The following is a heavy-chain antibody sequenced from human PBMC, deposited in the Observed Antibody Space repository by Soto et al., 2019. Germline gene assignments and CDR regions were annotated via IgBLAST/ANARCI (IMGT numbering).Heavy chain of an antibody. CDR1: GYSFTSYD. V-gene: IGHV1-8*01. CDR3: ARGRRKTYCSGGSCYSGVVDY. CDR2: MNPNSGNT. J-gene: IGHJ4*02. Sequence: ASVKVSCKASGYSFTSYDINWVRQATGQGLEWMGWMNPNSGNTGYAQKFQGRVTMTRNTSISTAYMELSSLKSEDTAVYYFARGRRKTYCSGGSCYSGVVDYWGQGTLVTVSS. D-gene: IGHD2-15*01.